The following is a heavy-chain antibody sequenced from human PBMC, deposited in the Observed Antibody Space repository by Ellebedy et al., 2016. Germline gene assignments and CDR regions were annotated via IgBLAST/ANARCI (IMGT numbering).Heavy chain of an antibody. V-gene: IGHV5-51*01. CDR1: GYSFASYW. Sequence: GESLKISXQGSGYSFASYWIGWVRQMPGKGLEWMGTVYSGDSVTKYSPSFEGQVTISADKSISTAYLQWSSLKASDTAMYYCARLRYCSSPNCPVSFDYWGQGTLVTVSS. J-gene: IGHJ4*02. CDR3: ARLRYCSSPNCPVSFDY. CDR2: VYSGDSVT. D-gene: IGHD2-2*01.